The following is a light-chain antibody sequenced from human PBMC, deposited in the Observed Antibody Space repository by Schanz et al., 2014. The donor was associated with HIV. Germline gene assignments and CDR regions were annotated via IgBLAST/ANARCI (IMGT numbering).Light chain of an antibody. CDR2: GAS. Sequence: EIVLTQSPGTLSLSPGERATLSCRASQSLSGSYLSWYQQKPGQAPRLLIYGASNRAPGIPDRFSGSGSGTDFTLTISSLEPEDFAVYYCQQRSNWQGTFGQGTRLEIK. CDR1: QSLSGSY. V-gene: IGKV3D-20*02. CDR3: QQRSNWQGT. J-gene: IGKJ5*01.